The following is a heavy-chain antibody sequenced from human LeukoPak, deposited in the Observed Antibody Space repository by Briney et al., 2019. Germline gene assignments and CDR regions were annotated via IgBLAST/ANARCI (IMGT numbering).Heavy chain of an antibody. J-gene: IGHJ4*02. Sequence: ASVKVSCKASGYTFTSYYMHWVRQAPGQGLEWMGIINPSGGSTSYAQKFQGRVTMTRDMSTSTVYMELSSLRSEDTAVYYCARDTRGYCTNGVCYKLVYWGQGTLVTVSS. CDR1: GYTFTSYY. CDR2: INPSGGST. V-gene: IGHV1-46*01. CDR3: ARDTRGYCTNGVCYKLVY. D-gene: IGHD2-8*01.